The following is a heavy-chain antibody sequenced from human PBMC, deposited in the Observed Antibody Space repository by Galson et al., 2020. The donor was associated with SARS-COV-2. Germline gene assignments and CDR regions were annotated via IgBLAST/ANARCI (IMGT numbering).Heavy chain of an antibody. J-gene: IGHJ3*02. V-gene: IGHV4-30-2*01. D-gene: IGHD4-17*01. Sequence: SETLSLTCAVSGTSISSGSYSWNWIRQPPGKGLEWLGYIPHSGGTYYNPSLKSRVTISGDRSKNQFSLRLSSVAAAETAVYYCARLHYGEGAPEAFDIWGPGTRVTVAS. CDR3: ARLHYGEGAPEAFDI. CDR2: IPHSGGT. CDR1: GTSISSGSYS.